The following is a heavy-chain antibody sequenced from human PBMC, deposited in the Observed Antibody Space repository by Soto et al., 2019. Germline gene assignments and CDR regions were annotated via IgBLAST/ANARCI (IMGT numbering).Heavy chain of an antibody. V-gene: IGHV4-31*03. CDR3: ARASEYYDILTGYPHDAFDI. CDR2: IYYSGST. D-gene: IGHD3-9*01. CDR1: CGSISSGGYY. Sequence: PSETLSLTCTVSCGSISSGGYYWSWIRQHPGKGLEWIGYIYYSGSTYYNPSLKSRVTISVDTSKNQFSLKLSSVTAADTAVYYCARASEYYDILTGYPHDAFDIWGQGTMVTVSS. J-gene: IGHJ3*02.